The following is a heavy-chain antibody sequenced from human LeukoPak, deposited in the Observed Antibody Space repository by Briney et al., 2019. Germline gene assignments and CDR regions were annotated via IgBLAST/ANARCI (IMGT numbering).Heavy chain of an antibody. CDR2: INPNSGGT. D-gene: IGHD1-1*01. Sequence: ASVKVSCKASGYTFTGCYMHWVRQAPGQGLEWMGCINPNSGGTNYAQKFQGRVTMARDTSISTAYMELSRLRSDDTAVYYCARVMGGPTGTTYFDYWGQGTLVTVSS. CDR1: GYTFTGCY. CDR3: ARVMGGPTGTTYFDY. V-gene: IGHV1-2*02. J-gene: IGHJ4*02.